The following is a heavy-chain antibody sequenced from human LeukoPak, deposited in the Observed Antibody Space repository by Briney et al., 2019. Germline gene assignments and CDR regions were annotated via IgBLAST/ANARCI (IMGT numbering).Heavy chain of an antibody. V-gene: IGHV1-3*03. CDR2: INAGNGNT. CDR1: GYTFTSYA. Sequence: ASVKVSCKASGYTFTSYAMHWVRQAPGQRLEWMEWINAGNGNTKYSQEFQGRVTITRDTSASTAYMELSSLRSEDTAVYYCARAPYSSSWTFDIWGQGTMVTVSS. CDR3: ARAPYSSSWTFDI. J-gene: IGHJ3*02. D-gene: IGHD6-13*01.